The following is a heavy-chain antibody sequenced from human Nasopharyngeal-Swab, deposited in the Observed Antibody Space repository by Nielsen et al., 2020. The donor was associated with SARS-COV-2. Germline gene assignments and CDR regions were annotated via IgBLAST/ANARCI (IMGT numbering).Heavy chain of an antibody. Sequence: GESLKISCAASGFTFSSYGMNWVRQAPGKGLEWVAVISYDGSNKYYADSVKGRFTISRDNSKNTLYLQMNSLRAEDTAVYYCAKAWLPTYWGQGTLVTVSS. V-gene: IGHV3-30*18. CDR1: GFTFSSYG. J-gene: IGHJ4*02. D-gene: IGHD5-24*01. CDR2: ISYDGSNK. CDR3: AKAWLPTY.